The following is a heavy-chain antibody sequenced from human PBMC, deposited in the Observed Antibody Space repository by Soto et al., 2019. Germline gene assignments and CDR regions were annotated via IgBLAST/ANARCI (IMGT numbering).Heavy chain of an antibody. Sequence: EVQLVASGGDLVQPGGSLTLSCAASGFSFSDHYMEWVRQAPGKGLEWVGRTRHKVENYNTEYAASVKGRFTISRDASKNSLYLQMNSLKTEDTAVYFCVNYIAGTPNWGQGTLVTVSS. CDR2: TRHKVENYNT. J-gene: IGHJ4*02. CDR1: GFSFSDHY. V-gene: IGHV3-72*01. CDR3: VNYIAGTPN. D-gene: IGHD2-15*01.